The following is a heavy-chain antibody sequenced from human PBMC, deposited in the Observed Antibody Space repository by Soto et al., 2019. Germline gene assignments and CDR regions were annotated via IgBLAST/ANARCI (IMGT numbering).Heavy chain of an antibody. V-gene: IGHV3-30*18. CDR1: GFTFSSYG. Sequence: GSLRLSCAASGFTFSSYGMHWVRQAPGKGLEWVAVISYDGSNKYYADSVKGRFTISRDNSKNTLYLQMNSLRAEDTAVYYCAKVGRRGGYYKTYYYYGMDVWGQGTTVTVSS. D-gene: IGHD3-3*01. CDR3: AKVGRRGGYYKTYYYYGMDV. J-gene: IGHJ6*02. CDR2: ISYDGSNK.